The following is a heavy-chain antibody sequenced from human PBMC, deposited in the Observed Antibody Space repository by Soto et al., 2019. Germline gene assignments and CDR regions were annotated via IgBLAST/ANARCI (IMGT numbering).Heavy chain of an antibody. J-gene: IGHJ4*02. CDR1: GFTFADRS. D-gene: IGHD1-1*01. Sequence: ASVKVSSKAPGFTFADRSIHCVRQSPGQGLEWMGLINPNTGATHYSHRFQGRVSLTRDTSITTAYMELNSLTSDDTAVYFCARIRTGSLLLYLFDLWGQGTLVTVSS. CDR3: ARIRTGSLLLYLFDL. CDR2: INPNTGAT. V-gene: IGHV1-2*06.